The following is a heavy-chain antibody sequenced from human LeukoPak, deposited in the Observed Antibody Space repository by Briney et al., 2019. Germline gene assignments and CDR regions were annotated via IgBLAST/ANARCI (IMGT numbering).Heavy chain of an antibody. CDR1: GFTFSSYW. CDR2: INSDGSST. CDR3: ARGWKTRSGVDY. J-gene: IGHJ4*02. D-gene: IGHD3-10*01. V-gene: IGHV3-74*01. Sequence: GGSLRLSCAASGFTFSSYWMHWVRQAPGKGLVWVSRINSDGSSTSYADSVKGRFTISRDNAKNTLYLQMNSLRADDTAVYYCARGWKTRSGVDYWGQGTLVTVSS.